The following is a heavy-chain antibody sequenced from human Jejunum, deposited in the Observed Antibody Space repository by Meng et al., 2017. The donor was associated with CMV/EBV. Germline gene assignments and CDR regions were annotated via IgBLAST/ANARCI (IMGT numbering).Heavy chain of an antibody. CDR2: IQVIGHT. CDR1: GPSTENDN. D-gene: IGHD3-16*01. CDR3: AGSRPGGGACDY. Sequence: VPIPEPGPGLVNPSGTLPRACTGFGPSTENDNWNCVRQPAGQGLEWIGLIQVIGHTVYNPSLKSRVTVALDASKSQVSLTLNSVTAADTATYYCAGSRPGGGACDYWGQGILVTVSS. J-gene: IGHJ4*02. V-gene: IGHV4-4*07.